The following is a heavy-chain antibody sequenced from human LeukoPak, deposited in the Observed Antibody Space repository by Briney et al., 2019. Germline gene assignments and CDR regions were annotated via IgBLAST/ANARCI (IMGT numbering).Heavy chain of an antibody. Sequence: GRSLRLSCAASGFTFDDYTMHWVRQAPGKGLEWVSLISWDGGSTYYADSVKGRFTISRDNSKNTLYLQMNSLRAEDTAVYYCAKEWELLGAFDYWGQGTLVTVSS. D-gene: IGHD1-26*01. CDR2: ISWDGGST. CDR3: AKEWELLGAFDY. CDR1: GFTFDDYT. J-gene: IGHJ4*02. V-gene: IGHV3-43*01.